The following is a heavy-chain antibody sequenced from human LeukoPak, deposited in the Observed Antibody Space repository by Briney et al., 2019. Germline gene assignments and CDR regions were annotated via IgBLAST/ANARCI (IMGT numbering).Heavy chain of an antibody. CDR3: ARAGVYYDSSGPNDY. CDR2: IISGTYI. V-gene: IGHV3-21*04. CDR1: GFTFSTYS. J-gene: IGHJ4*02. D-gene: IGHD3-22*01. Sequence: GGSLRLSCAASGFTFSTYSMNWVRQAPGKGLEWVSSIISGTYIYYADSVKGRFTISRDNSKNTLYLQMNSLRAEDTAVYYCARAGVYYDSSGPNDYWGQGTLVSVSS.